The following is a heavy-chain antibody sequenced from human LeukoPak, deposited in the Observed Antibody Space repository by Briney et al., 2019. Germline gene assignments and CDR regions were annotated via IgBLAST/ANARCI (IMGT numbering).Heavy chain of an antibody. V-gene: IGHV1-69*13. CDR2: IIPIFGTA. Sequence: GASVKVSCKASGGTFSSYAISWVRQAPGQGLEWMGGIIPIFGTANYAQKFQGRVTITADGSTSTAYMELSSLRSDDTAVYYCAKVQSLTHFDYWGQGTLVTVSS. J-gene: IGHJ4*02. CDR3: AKVQSLTHFDY. CDR1: GGTFSSYA.